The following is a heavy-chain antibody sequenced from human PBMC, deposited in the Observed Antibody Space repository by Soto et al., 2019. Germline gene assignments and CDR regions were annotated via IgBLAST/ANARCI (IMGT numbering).Heavy chain of an antibody. CDR1: GFTVSSNY. V-gene: IGHV3-66*04. D-gene: IGHD5-18*01. J-gene: IGHJ4*02. CDR2: IYSGGSA. Sequence: EVQLVESGGGLVQPGGSLRLSCAASGFTVSSNYMSWVRQAPGKGLEWVSVIYSGGSAYYADSVKGRFTISRDNSMNPLYLKMSSLRAEDTAVYYCARHGYSYGGGYFVYWGQGTLVTVSS. CDR3: ARHGYSYGGGYFVY.